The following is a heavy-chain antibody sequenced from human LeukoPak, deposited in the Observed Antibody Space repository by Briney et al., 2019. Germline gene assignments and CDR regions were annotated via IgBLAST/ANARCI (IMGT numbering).Heavy chain of an antibody. CDR2: INWNGGST. CDR1: GFTFDDYG. D-gene: IGHD3-22*01. J-gene: IGHJ2*01. CDR3: AGSDTIGYLPREWDYWYFDL. Sequence: GGSLRLSCAASGFTFDDYGMSWVRQAPGKGLEWVSGINWNGGSTGYADSVKGRFTIARDNAKNSLYLQIYSLRAEDTAVYYCAGSDTIGYLPREWDYWYFDLWGRGTLVTVSS. V-gene: IGHV3-20*04.